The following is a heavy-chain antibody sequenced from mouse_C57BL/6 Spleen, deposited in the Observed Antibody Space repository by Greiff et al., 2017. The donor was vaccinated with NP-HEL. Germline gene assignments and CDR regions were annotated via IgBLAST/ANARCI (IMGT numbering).Heavy chain of an antibody. CDR2: TFYSGIT. Sequence: EVQLVESGPSLVRPSQTLSLTCTVTGFSINSDCYWIWIRQFPGNKLEYIGYTFYSGITYYNPSLESRTYITRDTSKNQFSLKLSSVTTEDTATYYCARGGDYYGSSYGAMDYWGQGTSVTVSS. D-gene: IGHD1-1*01. CDR1: GFSINSDCY. CDR3: ARGGDYYGSSYGAMDY. V-gene: IGHV3-3*01. J-gene: IGHJ4*01.